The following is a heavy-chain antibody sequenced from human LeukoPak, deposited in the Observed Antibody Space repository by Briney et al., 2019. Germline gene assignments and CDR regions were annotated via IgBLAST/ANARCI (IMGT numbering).Heavy chain of an antibody. D-gene: IGHD3-9*01. CDR2: INPYSGGT. Sequence: ASVKVSCKASGYTFSDYYIHWVRQAPGQGLEWMGWINPYSGGTNYAQKFQGRVTMTRDTSIATTYMDLSSLMSDDTAVYYCARGHDNAGYNYFDYWGQGTLVTVSS. V-gene: IGHV1-2*02. J-gene: IGHJ4*02. CDR1: GYTFSDYY. CDR3: ARGHDNAGYNYFDY.